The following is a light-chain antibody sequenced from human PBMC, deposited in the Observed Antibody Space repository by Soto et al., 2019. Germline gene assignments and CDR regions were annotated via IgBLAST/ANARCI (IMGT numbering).Light chain of an antibody. J-gene: IGKJ2*01. CDR2: DSS. V-gene: IGKV1-33*01. CDR3: QQYEKPPYT. Sequence: DIQMTPSPSSLSASVGDRVTITCQASQHISTYLNWYQQKPGKAPNLLIYDSSDLETGVPSRFSGSGSGTDFNLTISSLEPDDISIYYCQQYEKPPYTFGQGTKLEI. CDR1: QHISTY.